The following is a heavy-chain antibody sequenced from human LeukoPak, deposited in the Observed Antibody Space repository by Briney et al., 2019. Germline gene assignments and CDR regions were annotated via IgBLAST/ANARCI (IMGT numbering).Heavy chain of an antibody. V-gene: IGHV4-59*05. D-gene: IGHD6-13*01. CDR1: GGSISSYY. CDR2: IYYSGST. Sequence: SETLSLTCTVSGGSISSYYWSWIRQPPGKGLEWIGSIYYSGSTYYNPSLKSRVPISVDTSKNQFSLKLSSVTAADTAVYYCATQRLSGYSSSWYYFDYWGQGTLVTVSS. J-gene: IGHJ4*02. CDR3: ATQRLSGYSSSWYYFDY.